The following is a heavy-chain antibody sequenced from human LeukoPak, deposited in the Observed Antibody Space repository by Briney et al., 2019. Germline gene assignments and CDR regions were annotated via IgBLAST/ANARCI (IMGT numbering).Heavy chain of an antibody. V-gene: IGHV3-30*03. CDR2: ISSGTGAN. Sequence: GGSLILSCAASGFNFNYYGGMHWVRQAPGKGLGWLSVISSGTGANYYADSVDGRFTVCGDVYKSTVYLQMNSLRPADTAMYYCVQGLSGFINWYFDLWGPGTRVTVSS. CDR1: GFNFNYYG. D-gene: IGHD6-19*01. CDR3: VQGLSGFINWYFDL. J-gene: IGHJ2*01.